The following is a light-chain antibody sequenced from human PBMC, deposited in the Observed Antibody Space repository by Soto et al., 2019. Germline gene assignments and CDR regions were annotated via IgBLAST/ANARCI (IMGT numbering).Light chain of an antibody. Sequence: EIVLTQSPGTLSLSPGERATLSCRASQSVSSSYLAWYQQKPGQAPRLLIYGASIRATGIPDRFSGSGSGTDFTLTISRLEPEDFVVYFCQQYGTSPTTFGQGTKLEIK. CDR3: QQYGTSPTT. CDR2: GAS. V-gene: IGKV3-20*01. CDR1: QSVSSSY. J-gene: IGKJ2*01.